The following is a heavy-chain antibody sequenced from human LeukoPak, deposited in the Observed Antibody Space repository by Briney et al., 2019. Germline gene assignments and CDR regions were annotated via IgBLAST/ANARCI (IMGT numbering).Heavy chain of an antibody. V-gene: IGHV3-9*01. CDR1: GFTFDDYA. CDR2: ISWNSAST. D-gene: IGHD3-3*01. J-gene: IGHJ4*02. CDR3: ARDNPTYYDFWSGYYLDY. Sequence: PGGSLRLSCAASGFTFDDYAMPWVRQAPGKGLEWVSGISWNSASTAYADSVKGRFTISRDNAKNSLYLQMNSLRAEDTAVYYCARDNPTYYDFWSGYYLDYWGQGTLVTVSS.